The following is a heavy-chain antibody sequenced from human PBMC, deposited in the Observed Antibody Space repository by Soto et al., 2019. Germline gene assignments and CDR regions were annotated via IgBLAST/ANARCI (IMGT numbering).Heavy chain of an antibody. D-gene: IGHD3-16*01. Sequence: SETLSLTCAVYGGSFSGYYWSWIRQPPGKGLEWIGEINHSGSTNYNPSLKSRVTISVDTSKNQFSLKLSSVTAADTAVYYCARERHRRSLGSRSRYYYYGMDVWGQGTTVTVSS. J-gene: IGHJ6*02. CDR1: GGSFSGYY. CDR2: INHSGST. V-gene: IGHV4-34*01. CDR3: ARERHRRSLGSRSRYYYYGMDV.